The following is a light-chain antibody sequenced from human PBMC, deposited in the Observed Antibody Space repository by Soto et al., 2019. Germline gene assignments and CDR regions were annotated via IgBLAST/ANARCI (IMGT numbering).Light chain of an antibody. V-gene: IGKV1-39*01. CDR1: QSISSY. CDR2: AAY. J-gene: IGKJ4*01. CDR3: QQSYSGPLT. Sequence: DIQMPQSPSSLSASVGARGTITGRASQSISSYLNWYQQKPGKAPKVLIYAAYSLQSGVPSRFSGTGSGTDFTLSISSLQPEDFATYYCQQSYSGPLTFGGGTKV.